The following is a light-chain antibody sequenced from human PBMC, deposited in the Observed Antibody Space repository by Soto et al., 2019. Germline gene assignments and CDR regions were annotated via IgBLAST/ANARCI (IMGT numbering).Light chain of an antibody. CDR3: DSYTSSGTLV. Sequence: QSVLTQPASVSGSPGQSIAISCTGTSSNVGGYNYVSWYQQYPGKAPKLMIYEVSSRPSGVSDRFSGSKSGNTASLTISGLQAGDEADYYCDSYTSSGTLVFGTGTKLTVL. V-gene: IGLV2-14*01. J-gene: IGLJ1*01. CDR1: SSNVGGYNY. CDR2: EVS.